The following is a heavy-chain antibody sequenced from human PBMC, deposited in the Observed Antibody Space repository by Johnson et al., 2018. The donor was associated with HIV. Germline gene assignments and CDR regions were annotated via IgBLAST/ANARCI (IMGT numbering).Heavy chain of an antibody. CDR2: ISGSGTST. CDR3: AKGPAAVFGLVADI. CDR1: GFTFSSYG. V-gene: IGHV3-23*04. J-gene: IGHJ3*02. Sequence: VQLVESRGGLVHPGGSLRLSCGASGFTFSSYGMTWVRQAPGKGLAWVSGISGSGTSTYYADSVKGRFTIFRDNSRNTLYLQMNSLRVDDTAVYYCAKGPAAVFGLVADIWGQGTKVTVSS. D-gene: IGHD3/OR15-3a*01.